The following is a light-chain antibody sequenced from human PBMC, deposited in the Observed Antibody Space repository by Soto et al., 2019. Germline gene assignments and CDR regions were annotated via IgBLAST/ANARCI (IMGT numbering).Light chain of an antibody. CDR3: QQYGSSRKWT. J-gene: IGKJ1*01. CDR2: GAS. CDR1: QSVSSSY. Sequence: EIVLTQSPGTLSLSPGERATLSCRASQSVSSSYLAWYQQKPGQAPRLLIYGASSRATGIPDRFSGSGSGTDFTLTISRLEPEDFAVYYCQQYGSSRKWTFGQGTKVE. V-gene: IGKV3-20*01.